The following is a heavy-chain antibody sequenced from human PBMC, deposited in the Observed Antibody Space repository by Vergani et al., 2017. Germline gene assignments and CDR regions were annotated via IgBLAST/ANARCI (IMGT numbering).Heavy chain of an antibody. CDR3: ASVSSSWNYFDY. V-gene: IGHV3-66*02. D-gene: IGHD6-13*01. CDR1: GFTVSSNY. CDR2: IYSGGST. J-gene: IGHJ4*02. Sequence: EVQLVESGGGLVQPGGSLRLSCAASGFTVSSNYMSWVRQAPGKGLEWVSVIYSGGSTYYADSVKGRFTISRDNSKNTLYLQMNSLRAEDTAVYYCASVSSSWNYFDYWGQGTLVTVSS.